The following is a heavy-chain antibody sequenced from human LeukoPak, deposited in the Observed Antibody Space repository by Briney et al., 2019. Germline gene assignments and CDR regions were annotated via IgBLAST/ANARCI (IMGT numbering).Heavy chain of an antibody. Sequence: ASVKVSCKASGYTFTSYYMHWVRQAPRQGLEWMGIINPSGGSTSYAQKFQGRVTMTRDMSTSTVYMELSSLRSEDTAVYYCARPMTDYCDRGDYCGLYGLWGQGTLVIVSS. CDR2: INPSGGST. CDR1: GYTFTSYY. CDR3: ARPMTDYCDRGDYCGLYGL. J-gene: IGHJ4*02. D-gene: IGHD3-22*01. V-gene: IGHV1-46*01.